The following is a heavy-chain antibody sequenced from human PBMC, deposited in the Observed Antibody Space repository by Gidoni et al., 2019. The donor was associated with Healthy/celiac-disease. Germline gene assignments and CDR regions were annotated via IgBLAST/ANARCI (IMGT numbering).Heavy chain of an antibody. D-gene: IGHD2-8*02. CDR2: IYSSGSA. Sequence: QLQLQESGSGLVKPSQTLSLLCTVYGVSISSGSYYWSWIRQPAGKGLEWIGRIYSSGSANYNPSLKSRVTMSVDTSKNQVSLKMSSVTAADTAVYYCARGDCTGGVCYYYFYDMDVWGQGTTVTVSS. CDR1: GVSISSGSYY. V-gene: IGHV4-61*02. J-gene: IGHJ6*02. CDR3: ARGDCTGGVCYYYFYDMDV.